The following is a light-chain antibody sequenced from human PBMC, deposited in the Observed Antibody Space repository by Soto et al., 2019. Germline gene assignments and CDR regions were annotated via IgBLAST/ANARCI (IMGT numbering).Light chain of an antibody. CDR1: HDVYSK. V-gene: IGKV3-15*01. CDR3: QHYANWPIN. J-gene: IGKJ4*01. Sequence: EIVMTQSPVTLSVSPGERVTLSCRASHDVYSKLAWYQQKAGQAPRLLIYAASTRATGLPARFSGSGSWSEFTLTISSLQSEDFAIYYCQHYANWPINLGGGTQVEIK. CDR2: AAS.